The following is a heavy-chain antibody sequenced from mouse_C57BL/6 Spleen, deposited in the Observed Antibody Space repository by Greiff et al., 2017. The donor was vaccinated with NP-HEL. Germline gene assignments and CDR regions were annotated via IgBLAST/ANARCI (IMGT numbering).Heavy chain of an antibody. CDR3: ERSGDGGFAY. Sequence: QVQLQQPGAELVKPGASVKLSCKASGYTFTSYWMHWVKQRPGRGLEWIGRIDTNSGGTKYNEKFKSKAPLTVDKPSSTAYMQLSSLTSEDSAVYYCERSGDGGFAYWGQGTLVTVSA. V-gene: IGHV1-72*01. CDR2: IDTNSGGT. CDR1: GYTFTSYW. J-gene: IGHJ3*01. D-gene: IGHD2-3*01.